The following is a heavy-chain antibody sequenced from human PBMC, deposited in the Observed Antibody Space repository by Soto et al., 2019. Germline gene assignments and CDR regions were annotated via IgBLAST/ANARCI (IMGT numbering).Heavy chain of an antibody. CDR1: GDTFTDYY. Sequence: QVQLMQSGAEVKKPGASVKVSCKASGDTFTDYYIHWVRQAPGQGLEWMGTVNPSGGHTTYAQHFLGSVTMTRDTSTSTLYTELTSLTSDDTAVYYCARGGHVVVVTAALDYWGQGTLVTVSS. V-gene: IGHV1-46*01. D-gene: IGHD2-21*02. J-gene: IGHJ4*02. CDR2: VNPSGGHT. CDR3: ARGGHVVVVTAALDY.